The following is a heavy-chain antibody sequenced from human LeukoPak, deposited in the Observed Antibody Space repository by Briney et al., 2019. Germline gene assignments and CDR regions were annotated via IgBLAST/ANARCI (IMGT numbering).Heavy chain of an antibody. CDR1: GGSISSSNW. V-gene: IGHV4-4*02. D-gene: IGHD3-9*01. CDR2: IYHSGST. CDR3: ARDRVDILTGYFPFDY. J-gene: IGHJ4*02. Sequence: SETLSLTCAVSGGSISSSNWWSWVRPPPGKGLEWIGEIYHSGSTNYNPSLKSRVTISVDKSKNQFSLKLSSVTAADTAVYYCARDRVDILTGYFPFDYWGQGTLVTVSS.